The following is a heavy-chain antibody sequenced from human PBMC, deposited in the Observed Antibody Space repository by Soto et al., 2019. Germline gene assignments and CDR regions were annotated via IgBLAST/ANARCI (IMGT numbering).Heavy chain of an antibody. Sequence: ASVKVSCKASGYTFTSYGISWVRQAPGQGLEWMGWISAYNGNTNYAQKLQGRVTMTTDTSTSTAYMERRSLRSDDTAVYYCAIALLVDDAFDIWGQGTMVTVSS. CDR1: GYTFTSYG. D-gene: IGHD6-13*01. J-gene: IGHJ3*02. V-gene: IGHV1-18*01. CDR2: ISAYNGNT. CDR3: AIALLVDDAFDI.